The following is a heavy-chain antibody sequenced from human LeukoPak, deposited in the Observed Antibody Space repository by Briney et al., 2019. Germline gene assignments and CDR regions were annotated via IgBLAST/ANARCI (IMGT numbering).Heavy chain of an antibody. J-gene: IGHJ4*02. CDR1: GYTFTIYY. CDR2: INPSGGST. V-gene: IGHV1-46*01. Sequence: ASVTVSCKASGYTFTIYYMHWVRQAPGQGLEWMGIINPSGGSTSYAQKFQGRVTMTRDTSTSTVYMELSSLRSEDTAVYYCARDSRNQPLDYWGQGTLVTVSS. CDR3: ARDSRNQPLDY. D-gene: IGHD2-2*01.